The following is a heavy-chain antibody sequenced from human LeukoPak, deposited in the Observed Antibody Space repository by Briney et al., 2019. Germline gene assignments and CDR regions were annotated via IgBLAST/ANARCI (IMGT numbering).Heavy chain of an antibody. D-gene: IGHD5-24*01. CDR1: GGTFSSYA. CDR3: ARDREMATITAKATFDP. J-gene: IGHJ5*02. V-gene: IGHV1-69*04. CDR2: IIPILGIA. Sequence: SVKVSCKASGGTFSSYAISWVRQAPGQGLEWMGRIIPILGIANYVQKFQGRVTITADKSTSTAYMELSSLRSEDTAVYYCARDREMATITAKATFDPWGQGTLVTVSS.